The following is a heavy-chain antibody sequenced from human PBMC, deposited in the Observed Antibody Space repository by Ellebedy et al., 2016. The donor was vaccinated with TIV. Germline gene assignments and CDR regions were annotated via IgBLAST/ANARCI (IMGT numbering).Heavy chain of an antibody. CDR2: IYSSGST. D-gene: IGHD5-24*01. Sequence: SETLSLXXTVSGGSISNYYWTWIRQPPGKGLEWIGYIYSSGSTNYNPSLKSRVTISVDTSKNQFSLNLNFVTAADTAVYYCARRGQMEILRHAFEIWGQGTMVIVS. V-gene: IGHV4-59*01. CDR1: GGSISNYY. J-gene: IGHJ3*02. CDR3: ARRGQMEILRHAFEI.